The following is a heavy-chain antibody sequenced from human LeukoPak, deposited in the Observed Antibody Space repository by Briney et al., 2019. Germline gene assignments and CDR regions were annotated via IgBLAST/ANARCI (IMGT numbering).Heavy chain of an antibody. CDR1: GGSISSSSYY. Sequence: PSETLSLTCTVSGGSISSSSYYWGWIRQPPGKGLEWIGSIYYSGSTYYNPSLKSRVTISVDTSKDQFSLKLSSVTAADTAVYYCCARPGNDLLGYCSRWGQGTLVTLSS. CDR3: ARPGNDLLGYCSR. CDR2: IYYSGST. D-gene: IGHD2-2*01. V-gene: IGHV4-39*01. J-gene: IGHJ4*02.